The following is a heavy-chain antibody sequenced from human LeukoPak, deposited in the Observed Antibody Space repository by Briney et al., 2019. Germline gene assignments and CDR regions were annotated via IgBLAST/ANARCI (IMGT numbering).Heavy chain of an antibody. J-gene: IGHJ3*02. V-gene: IGHV3-11*01. D-gene: IGHD3-22*01. CDR3: ARLYDRDAFDI. Sequence: GGPLRLSCAASGFTFSDYYMSWIRQAPGKGLEWVSYISSSGSTIYYADSVKGRFTISRDNAKNSLYLQMNSLRAEDTAVYYCARLYDRDAFDIWGQGTMVTVSS. CDR2: ISSSGSTI. CDR1: GFTFSDYY.